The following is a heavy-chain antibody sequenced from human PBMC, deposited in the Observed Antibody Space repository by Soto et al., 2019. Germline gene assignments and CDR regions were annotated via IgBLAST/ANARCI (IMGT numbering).Heavy chain of an antibody. V-gene: IGHV3-15*01. J-gene: IGHJ4*02. Sequence: GGSLRLSCAASGFTFSNAWMSWVRQAPGKGLEWVGRIKSKTDGGTTDYAAPVKGRFTISRDDSKNTLYLQMNSLKTEDTAVYYCTTDYPAAARLTLFDYWGQGTLVTVSS. CDR1: GFTFSNAW. CDR2: IKSKTDGGTT. D-gene: IGHD6-6*01. CDR3: TTDYPAAARLTLFDY.